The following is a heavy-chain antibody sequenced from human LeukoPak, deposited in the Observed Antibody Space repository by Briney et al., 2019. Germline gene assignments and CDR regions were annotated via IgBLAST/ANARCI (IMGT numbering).Heavy chain of an antibody. Sequence: PSEALSLTCAVYGGSFSGGYYWNWIRQPPGKGLEWIGEINHSGSTKYNPSLKTRVTISLDTSKIQFSLKLSSVTAADTAVYYCARGRGRGQWLAHYFDYWGQGTLVTVSS. J-gene: IGHJ4*02. CDR2: INHSGST. V-gene: IGHV4-34*01. CDR1: GGSFSGGYY. D-gene: IGHD6-19*01. CDR3: ARGRGRGQWLAHYFDY.